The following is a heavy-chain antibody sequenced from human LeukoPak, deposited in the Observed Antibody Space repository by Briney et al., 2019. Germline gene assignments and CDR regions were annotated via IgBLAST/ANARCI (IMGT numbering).Heavy chain of an antibody. D-gene: IGHD6-13*01. CDR3: ARGKPLPAAAGTDNFDY. Sequence: SETLSLTCTVSGGFISTGSYCWAWIRQPPGKGLEWIGSIYYSGSPYYNPSLKSRVTISVDKSKNQFSLKLTSMTAADTAVYYCARGKPLPAAAGTDNFDYWGQGTLVTVSS. J-gene: IGHJ4*02. V-gene: IGHV4-39*01. CDR2: IYYSGSP. CDR1: GGFISTGSYC.